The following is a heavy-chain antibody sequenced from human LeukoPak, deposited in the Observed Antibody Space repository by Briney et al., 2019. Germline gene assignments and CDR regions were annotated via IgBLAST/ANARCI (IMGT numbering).Heavy chain of an antibody. D-gene: IGHD3-9*01. V-gene: IGHV4-31*03. CDR2: IYYSGST. CDR1: GGSISSGGYY. CDR3: ARHGAVRYFDWLLSGNWFDP. J-gene: IGHJ5*02. Sequence: PSETLSLTCTVSGGSISSGGYYWRWIRQHPGTGLEWIGYIYYSGSTYYNPSLKSRVTISVDTSKNQFSLKLSPVTAADTAVYYCARHGAVRYFDWLLSGNWFDPWGQGTLVTVSS.